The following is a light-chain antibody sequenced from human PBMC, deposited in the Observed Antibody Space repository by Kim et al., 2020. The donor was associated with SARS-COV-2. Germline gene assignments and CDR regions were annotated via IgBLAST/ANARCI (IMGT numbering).Light chain of an antibody. Sequence: SYELTQPPSVSVSPGQTASITCSGYKLGDKYVCWFQQKPGQSPVLVIYQDNKRPSGIPERFFGSNSGNTATLTISGTQAMDEADYYCQAWDSSVAVFGGGTQLTVL. CDR3: QAWDSSVAV. J-gene: IGLJ3*02. V-gene: IGLV3-1*01. CDR2: QDN. CDR1: KLGDKY.